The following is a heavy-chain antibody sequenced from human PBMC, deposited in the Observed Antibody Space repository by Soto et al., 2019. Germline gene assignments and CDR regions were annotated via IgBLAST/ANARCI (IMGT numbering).Heavy chain of an antibody. J-gene: IGHJ5*02. Sequence: SETLSLTCTVSGGSISSSSYYWGWIRQPPGKGLEWIGSIYYSGSTYYNPSLKSRVTISVDTSKNQFSLKLSSVTAADTAVYYCARTRAVWFDPWGQGXLVTVS. CDR1: GGSISSSSYY. V-gene: IGHV4-39*01. CDR3: ARTRAVWFDP. D-gene: IGHD6-19*01. CDR2: IYYSGST.